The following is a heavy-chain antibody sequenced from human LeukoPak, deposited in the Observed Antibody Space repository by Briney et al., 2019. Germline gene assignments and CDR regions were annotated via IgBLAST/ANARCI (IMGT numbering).Heavy chain of an antibody. Sequence: SETLSLTCAVYGGSFSGYYWSWIRQPPGKGLEWIGEINHSGSTNYNPSLKSRVTISVDTSKNQFSLKLSSVTAADTAVYYCARKAGTYYYDSSGYVSSSGAFDIWGQGTMVTVSS. D-gene: IGHD3-22*01. CDR3: ARKAGTYYYDSSGYVSSSGAFDI. V-gene: IGHV4-34*01. CDR2: INHSGST. J-gene: IGHJ3*02. CDR1: GGSFSGYY.